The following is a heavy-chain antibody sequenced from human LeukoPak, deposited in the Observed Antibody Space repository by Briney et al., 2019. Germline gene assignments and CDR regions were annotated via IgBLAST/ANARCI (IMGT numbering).Heavy chain of an antibody. Sequence: SVKASCKASGGTFSSYAISWVRQAPGQGLEWMGGIIPIFGTAKYAQKFQGRVTITADESTSTAYMELSSLRSEDTAVYYCASPPYYDGSGYWGGFDYWGQGTLVTVSS. CDR1: GGTFSSYA. V-gene: IGHV1-69*13. CDR2: IIPIFGTA. D-gene: IGHD3-22*01. J-gene: IGHJ4*02. CDR3: ASPPYYDGSGYWGGFDY.